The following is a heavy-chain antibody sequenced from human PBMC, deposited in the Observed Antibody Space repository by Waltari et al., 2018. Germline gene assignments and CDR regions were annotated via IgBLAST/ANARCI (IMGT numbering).Heavy chain of an antibody. CDR2: VIPMFGTV. Sequence: QVQLMQSGAEVKKPGSSVKVSCKASGGTFSIHAISWVRQAPGQGLEWLGGVIPMFGTVNYAQGFQGRVTITAAESTSTIYMELHTLRSEDTAVYYCASGAGYCSSSNCPHDAFNVWGQGTMVTVSS. D-gene: IGHD2-2*01. CDR1: GGTFSIHA. CDR3: ASGAGYCSSSNCPHDAFNV. J-gene: IGHJ3*01. V-gene: IGHV1-69*01.